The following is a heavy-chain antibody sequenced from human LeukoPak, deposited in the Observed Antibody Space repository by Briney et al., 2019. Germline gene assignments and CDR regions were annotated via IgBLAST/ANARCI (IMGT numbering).Heavy chain of an antibody. D-gene: IGHD5-18*01. CDR2: ISNNGGYT. Sequence: SGGSLRLSCAASGFTFSSSAMSWVRQAPGKGLEWVSAISNNGGYTYYADSVQGRFTISRDNSKSTLCLQMNSLRAEDTAVYYCAKGSDTAMGLYFDYWGQGTLVTVSS. CDR3: AKGSDTAMGLYFDY. J-gene: IGHJ4*02. V-gene: IGHV3-23*01. CDR1: GFTFSSSA.